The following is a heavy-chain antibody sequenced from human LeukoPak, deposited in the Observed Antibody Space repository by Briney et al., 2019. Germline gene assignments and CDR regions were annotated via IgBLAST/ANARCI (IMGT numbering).Heavy chain of an antibody. CDR1: GFTFSSYA. D-gene: IGHD4-23*01. CDR3: ARGSYGGNGYYYYMDV. CDR2: ISSNGGST. J-gene: IGHJ6*03. Sequence: GGSLRLSCAASGFTFSSYAMHWVRQAPGKGLEYVSAISSNGGSTYYANSEKGRFTISRDNSKNTLYLQMGSLRAEDMAVYYCARGSYGGNGYYYYMDVWGKGTTVTVSS. V-gene: IGHV3-64*01.